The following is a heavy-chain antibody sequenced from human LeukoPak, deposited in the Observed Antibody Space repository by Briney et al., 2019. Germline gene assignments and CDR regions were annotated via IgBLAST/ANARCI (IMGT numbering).Heavy chain of an antibody. CDR2: IYYSGST. Sequence: SETLSLTCTVSGGSISSSSYYWGWIRQPPGKGLEWIGSIYYSGSTYYNPSLKSRVTISVDTSKNQFSLKLSSVTAADTAVYYCARVCRLLWFGELTYYGMDVWGQGTTVTVSS. CDR1: GGSISSSSYY. CDR3: ARVCRLLWFGELTYYGMDV. D-gene: IGHD3-10*01. J-gene: IGHJ6*02. V-gene: IGHV4-39*07.